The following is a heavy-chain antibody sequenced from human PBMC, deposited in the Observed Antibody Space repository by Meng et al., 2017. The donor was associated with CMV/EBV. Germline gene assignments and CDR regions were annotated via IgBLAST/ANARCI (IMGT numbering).Heavy chain of an antibody. Sequence: GGSLRLSCAASGFTVSSNYMDWVRQAPGKGLEWVSVIYSGGTTKYADSVKGRFIISRDNSKNTLSLQVNSLRPEDTAVYYCAKSQNRLGIAAAGPGFDYWGQGTLVTVSS. D-gene: IGHD6-13*01. V-gene: IGHV3-66*02. CDR1: GFTVSSNY. J-gene: IGHJ4*02. CDR3: AKSQNRLGIAAAGPGFDY. CDR2: IYSGGTT.